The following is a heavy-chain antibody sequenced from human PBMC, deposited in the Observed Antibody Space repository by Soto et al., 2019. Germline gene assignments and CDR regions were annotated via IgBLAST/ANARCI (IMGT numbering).Heavy chain of an antibody. CDR3: AIMSGSGWGGDLGY. V-gene: IGHV1-69*12. J-gene: IGHJ4*02. CDR1: GGTFSNYA. D-gene: IGHD6-19*01. Sequence: QVQLVQSGAEVKKPGSSVKVSCKASGGTFSNYAITWVRQAPGQGLEWMGGVIPMFGTPNYAQKFQDRVTITADESTNTAYRDRSSLRSEDTAVYYCAIMSGSGWGGDLGYWGQGTLVTVSS. CDR2: VIPMFGTP.